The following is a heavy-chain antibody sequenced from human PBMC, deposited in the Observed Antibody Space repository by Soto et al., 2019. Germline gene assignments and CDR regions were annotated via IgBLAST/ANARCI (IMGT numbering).Heavy chain of an antibody. V-gene: IGHV3-30-3*01. Sequence: GLSLRRSYLAAGFTFSSYALHWVRQSPGKWLDWVAVISYDSSNKSSADSVKCRFNISRDNSKRTLYLKMNSLRAKDTAVYSCARDGGRGGLSFLEWLLLVCWGQGXLVTVAS. J-gene: IGHJ4*02. CDR1: GFTFSSYA. CDR2: ISYDSSNK. D-gene: IGHD3-3*02. CDR3: ARDGGRGGLSFLEWLLLVC.